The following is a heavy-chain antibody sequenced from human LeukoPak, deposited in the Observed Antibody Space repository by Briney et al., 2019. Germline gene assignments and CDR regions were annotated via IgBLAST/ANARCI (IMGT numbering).Heavy chain of an antibody. Sequence: PSQTLSLTCTVSGGSLSSGSYYWRWIRQPAGKGLEWIGRIYSSGSTNYSPSLKSRVTMSVDTSKNQFSLKLSSVTAADTAVYYCARAVGSGSFQTYYYYMDVWGKGTTVTISS. D-gene: IGHD3-10*01. J-gene: IGHJ6*03. CDR2: IYSSGST. V-gene: IGHV4-61*02. CDR1: GGSLSSGSYY. CDR3: ARAVGSGSFQTYYYYMDV.